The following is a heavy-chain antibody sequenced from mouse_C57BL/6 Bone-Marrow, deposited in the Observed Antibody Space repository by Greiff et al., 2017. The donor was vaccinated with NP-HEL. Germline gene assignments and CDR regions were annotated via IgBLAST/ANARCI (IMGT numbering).Heavy chain of an antibody. Sequence: EVKLMESGGGLVKPGGSLKLSCAASGFTFSSYAMSWVRQTPEKRLEWVATISDGGSYTYYPDNVKGRFTIARDNAKNNLYLQMSHLKSEDTAMYYCARDGMVNYFDYWGKGTTLTVSS. J-gene: IGHJ2*01. CDR3: ARDGMVNYFDY. V-gene: IGHV5-4*01. CDR2: ISDGGSYT. D-gene: IGHD2-3*01. CDR1: GFTFSSYA.